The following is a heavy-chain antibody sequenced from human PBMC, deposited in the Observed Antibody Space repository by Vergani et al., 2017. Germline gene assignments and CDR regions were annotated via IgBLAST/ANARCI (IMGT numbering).Heavy chain of an antibody. J-gene: IGHJ4*02. Sequence: QVQLQESGPGLVKPSETLSLTCTVSGGSISSSSYYWGWIRQPPGKGLEWIGSIYYSGSTYYKPSLKSRVTISADTSKNQSSLKLSSVTAADAAVYYCARRENAYGAPAQDYWGQGTLVTVSS. CDR1: GGSISSSSYY. D-gene: IGHD4-17*01. V-gene: IGHV4-39*01. CDR3: ARRENAYGAPAQDY. CDR2: IYYSGST.